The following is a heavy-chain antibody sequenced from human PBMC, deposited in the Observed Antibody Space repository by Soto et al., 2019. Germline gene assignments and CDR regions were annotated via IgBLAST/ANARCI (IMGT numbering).Heavy chain of an antibody. CDR1: GYTFTSYG. V-gene: IGHV1-18*01. J-gene: IGHJ4*02. D-gene: IGHD5-18*01. CDR2: ISAYNGNT. Sequence: ASVKVSCKASGYTFTSYGISWVRQAPGQGLGWMGWISAYNGNTNYAQKLQGRVTMTTDTSTSTAYMELRSLRSDDTAVYYCARENVDTAMVTSGLDYWGQGTLVTVSS. CDR3: ARENVDTAMVTSGLDY.